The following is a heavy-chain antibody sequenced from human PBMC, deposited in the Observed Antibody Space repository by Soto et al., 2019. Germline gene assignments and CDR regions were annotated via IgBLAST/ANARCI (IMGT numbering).Heavy chain of an antibody. CDR3: SVTRLNDNCDYYRHGLKS. CDR2: VSGRGADK. V-gene: IGHV3-23*01. D-gene: IGHD3-22*01. Sequence: PGGSLRLSCAASGFTFSRYTMKWVRQAPGKGLEWVSGVSGRGADKFYADSVKGRFTTSRDKSINLLFLQMNDLRAEDTDVYFCSVTRLNDNCDYYRHGLKSWGHGTMVTV. CDR1: GFTFSRYT. J-gene: IGHJ3*01.